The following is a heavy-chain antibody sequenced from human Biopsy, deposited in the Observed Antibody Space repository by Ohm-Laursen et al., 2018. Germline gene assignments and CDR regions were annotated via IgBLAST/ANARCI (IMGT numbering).Heavy chain of an antibody. J-gene: IGHJ4*02. CDR3: ARGRRTSGWPYFAN. V-gene: IGHV4-61*01. Sequence: SETLSLTCIVSGDSLSSGPDNWSWIRPPPGQGLEYIGFIYSGGNTNYNPSLQNRVTMSVDTPKNQFSLKLSSVIAADTAVYYCARGRRTSGWPYFANWGQGTLVIVSS. CDR2: IYSGGNT. D-gene: IGHD6-19*01. CDR1: GDSLSSGPDN.